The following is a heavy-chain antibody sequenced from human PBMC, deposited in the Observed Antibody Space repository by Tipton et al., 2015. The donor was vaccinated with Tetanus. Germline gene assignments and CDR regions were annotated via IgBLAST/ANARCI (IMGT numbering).Heavy chain of an antibody. CDR2: ILYTGST. CDR1: GDPISSSGYY. V-gene: IGHV4-31*03. Sequence: TLSLTCSVSGDPISSSGYYWTWIRQLPGKGLEWIGYILYTGSTYHNPSLKGRVTTSVDTSKNQFSLNLSSVTAADTAVYYCARGSRFWFDSWGQGTLVTVSS. J-gene: IGHJ5*01. D-gene: IGHD3-16*01. CDR3: ARGSRFWFDS.